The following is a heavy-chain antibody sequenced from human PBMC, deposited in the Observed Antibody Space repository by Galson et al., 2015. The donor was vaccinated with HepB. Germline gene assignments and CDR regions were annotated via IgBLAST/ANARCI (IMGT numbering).Heavy chain of an antibody. J-gene: IGHJ4*02. V-gene: IGHV4-59*01. CDR3: ARVGPWAAMELDY. CDR2: IYYAGST. CDR1: GGSISGYY. D-gene: IGHD5-18*01. Sequence: ETLSLTCTVSGGSISGYYWSWIRQPPGKGLEWIGYIYYAGSTSYNPSLKSRVTISLDTSKNQFSLNLNSVTAADTAVYYCARVGPWAAMELDYWGQGILVTVSS.